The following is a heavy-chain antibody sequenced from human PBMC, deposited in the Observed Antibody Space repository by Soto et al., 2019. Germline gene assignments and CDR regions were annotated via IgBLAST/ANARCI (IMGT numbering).Heavy chain of an antibody. Sequence: EVQLVESGGGLIQPGGSLRLSCAASGVTVSSNYMSWVRQAPGKGLEWVSVIYSGGSTYYGDSVKGRFTISRDNSKNTLYLQMNSLRAEDTAVYYCARDRVESGYPEYFQHWGQGTLVTVSS. CDR1: GVTVSSNY. J-gene: IGHJ1*01. D-gene: IGHD3-22*01. V-gene: IGHV3-53*01. CDR3: ARDRVESGYPEYFQH. CDR2: IYSGGST.